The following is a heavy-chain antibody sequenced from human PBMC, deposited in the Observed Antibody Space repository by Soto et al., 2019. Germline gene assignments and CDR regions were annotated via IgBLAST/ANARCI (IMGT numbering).Heavy chain of an antibody. CDR2: IYPGDSDT. Sequence: HGESLKISCQGSGYSFTNYWIAWVRQMPGKGLEYMGIIYPGDSDTRYSPSFQGQVTISVDKSISTAYLQWSSLKASDTAMFYCAKAVNSGWFYYGMDVWGQGTTVTVSS. V-gene: IGHV5-51*01. CDR1: GYSFTNYW. CDR3: AKAVNSGWFYYGMDV. D-gene: IGHD6-13*01. J-gene: IGHJ6*02.